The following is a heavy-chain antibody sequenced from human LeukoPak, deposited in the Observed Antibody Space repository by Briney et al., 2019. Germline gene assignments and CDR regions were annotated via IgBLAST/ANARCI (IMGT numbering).Heavy chain of an antibody. CDR2: MNPNSGNT. D-gene: IGHD2-2*01. Sequence: ASVRVSCKASGYTFTSYDINWVRQATGQGLEWMGWMNPNSGNTGYAQKFQGRVTMTRNTSISTAYMELRSLRSDDTAVYYCARVVGSGDWCSGSTSCYSNWFDPWGQGTLVTVSS. CDR1: GYTFTSYD. J-gene: IGHJ5*02. CDR3: ARVVGSGDWCSGSTSCYSNWFDP. V-gene: IGHV1-8*01.